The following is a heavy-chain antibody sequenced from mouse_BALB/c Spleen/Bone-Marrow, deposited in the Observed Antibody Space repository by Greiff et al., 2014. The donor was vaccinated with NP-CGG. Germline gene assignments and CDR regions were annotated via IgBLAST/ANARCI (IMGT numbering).Heavy chain of an antibody. J-gene: IGHJ4*01. V-gene: IGHV2-9*02. CDR1: GFSLTSYG. CDR3: SRITTATGAMDY. CDR2: IWADGST. D-gene: IGHD1-2*01. Sequence: QVQLQQSGPGLVAPSQSLSITCTVSGFSLTSYGVHWVCQPPGKGLEWLGVIWADGSTNYNSALMSRLSISKDNSKSQVFLKMNSLQTDDSAMYYCSRITTATGAMDYWGQGTSVTVSS.